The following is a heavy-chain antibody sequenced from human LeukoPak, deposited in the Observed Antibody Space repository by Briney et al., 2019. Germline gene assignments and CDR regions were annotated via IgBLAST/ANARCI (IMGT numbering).Heavy chain of an antibody. V-gene: IGHV4-61*02. J-gene: IGHJ5*02. Sequence: SETLSLTCTVSGGSISSGSYYWRWIRQPAGKGLEWIGRIYNSGSTNYNPSLKSRVTISLDTSKNQFSLKLSSVPAADTAVYYCARDRVTPIYDYVWGSYRYRGWFDPWGQGTLVTVSS. D-gene: IGHD3-16*02. CDR1: GGSISSGSYY. CDR3: ARDRVTPIYDYVWGSYRYRGWFDP. CDR2: IYNSGST.